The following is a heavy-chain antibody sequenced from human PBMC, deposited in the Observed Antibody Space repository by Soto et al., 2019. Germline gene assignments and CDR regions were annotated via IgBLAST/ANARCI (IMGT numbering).Heavy chain of an antibody. CDR1: GGSFSGYY. J-gene: IGHJ4*02. D-gene: IGHD3-22*01. CDR3: ARGSGYYYDSSGYLVLDY. V-gene: IGHV4-34*01. Sequence: PSETLSLTCAVYGGSFSGYYWSWIRQPPGKGLEWIGEINHSGSTNYNPSLKSRVTISVDTSKNQFSLKLSSVTAADTAVYYCARGSGYYYDSSGYLVLDYWGQGTLVTVSS. CDR2: INHSGST.